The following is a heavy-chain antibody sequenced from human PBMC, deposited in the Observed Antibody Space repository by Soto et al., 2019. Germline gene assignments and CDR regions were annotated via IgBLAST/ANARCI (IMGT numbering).Heavy chain of an antibody. V-gene: IGHV1-3*01. Sequence: ASVKVSCKASGYTFTSYAMHWVRQAPGQRLEWMGWINAGNGNTKYSQKFQGRVTITRDTSASTAYMELSSLRSEDTAAYYCARDPQVRNYPPDSWGQGTMVTVSS. J-gene: IGHJ5*01. CDR1: GYTFTSYA. CDR2: INAGNGNT. D-gene: IGHD1-7*01. CDR3: ARDPQVRNYPPDS.